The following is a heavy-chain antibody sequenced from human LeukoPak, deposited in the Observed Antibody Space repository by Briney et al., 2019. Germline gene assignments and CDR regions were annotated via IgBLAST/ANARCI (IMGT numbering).Heavy chain of an antibody. V-gene: IGHV3-9*03. CDR3: AKGGSNGWYADH. CDR2: ISWSTATI. J-gene: IGHJ5*02. D-gene: IGHD6-19*01. Sequence: PGMSLRLSCVGSGFKFDDYSMHWVRQVPGEGLEWVSGISWSTATIAYADSVKGRFTISRDNAKNSLYLQMNSLRPEDMALYYCAKGGSNGWYADHWGQGTLVTVSS. CDR1: GFKFDDYS.